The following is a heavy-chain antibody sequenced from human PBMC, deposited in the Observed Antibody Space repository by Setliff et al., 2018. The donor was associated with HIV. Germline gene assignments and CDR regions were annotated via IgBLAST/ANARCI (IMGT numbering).Heavy chain of an antibody. D-gene: IGHD4-4*01. CDR3: ARVATVSHPGDYFDY. Sequence: SETLSLTCAVSGGSISSGGYSWSWVRQPPGKGLEWIGYIYHSGSTYYNPSLKSRVTISVDRSKNQFSLKLSSVTAADTAVYSCARVATVSHPGDYFDYWGQGTLVTVSS. V-gene: IGHV4-30-2*01. CDR2: IYHSGST. J-gene: IGHJ4*02. CDR1: GGSISSGGYS.